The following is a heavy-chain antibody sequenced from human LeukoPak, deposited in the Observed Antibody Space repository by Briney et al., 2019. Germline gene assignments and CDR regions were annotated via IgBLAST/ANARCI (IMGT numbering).Heavy chain of an antibody. J-gene: IGHJ4*02. CDR1: GGTFSSYA. V-gene: IGHV1-69*05. Sequence: SVKVSCKASGGTFSSYAISWVRQAPGQGLEWKGRIIPIFGTANYAQKFQGRVTITTDESTSTAYMELSSLRSGDTAGYDCASATLYGCNDMYFDYWGQASLVTVSS. D-gene: IGHD5-24*01. CDR3: ASATLYGCNDMYFDY. CDR2: IIPIFGTA.